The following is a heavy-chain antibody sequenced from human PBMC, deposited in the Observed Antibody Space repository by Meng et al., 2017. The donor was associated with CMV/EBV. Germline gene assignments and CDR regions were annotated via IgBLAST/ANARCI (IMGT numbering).Heavy chain of an antibody. V-gene: IGHV3-21*01. CDR1: GFTFSSYS. J-gene: IGHJ6*02. CDR3: ARDPTYYDFWSDRYPSYYYGMDV. D-gene: IGHD3-3*01. Sequence: GGSLRLSCAASGFTFSSYSMNWVRQAPGKGLEWVSSISSSSSYIYYADSVKGRFTISRDNAKNSLYLQMNSLRAEDTAVYYCARDPTYYDFWSDRYPSYYYGMDVWGQGTMVTVSS. CDR2: ISSSSSYI.